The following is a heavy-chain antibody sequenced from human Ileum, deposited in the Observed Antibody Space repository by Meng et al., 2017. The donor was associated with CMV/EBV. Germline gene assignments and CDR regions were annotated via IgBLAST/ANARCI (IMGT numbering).Heavy chain of an antibody. Sequence: GGAIGSGDYSWSWIRQPPEKSMEWSGYIYHNGTNYYNPCLKSRVTISVDKTKNQFSLNLNFVTAADTAVYYGAGAPQGQLGENWFDRWGQGTLVTVSS. J-gene: IGHJ5*02. CDR2: IYHNGTN. V-gene: IGHV4-30-2*01. CDR3: AGAPQGQLGENWFDR. CDR1: GGAIGSGDYS. D-gene: IGHD1-1*01.